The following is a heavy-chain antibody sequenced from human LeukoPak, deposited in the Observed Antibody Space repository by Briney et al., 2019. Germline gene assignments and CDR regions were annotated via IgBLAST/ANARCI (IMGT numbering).Heavy chain of an antibody. V-gene: IGHV3-48*04. CDR1: GFTFSSYS. CDR3: ARDQYYGSGSPYDY. Sequence: WALRLSCAASGFTFSSYSMNWVHQAPGKGLGWVSYISSSSSTIYYADSVKGRFTISRDNAKNSLYLQMNSLRAEDTAVYYCARDQYYGSGSPYDYWGQGTLVTVSS. CDR2: ISSSSSTI. J-gene: IGHJ4*02. D-gene: IGHD3-10*01.